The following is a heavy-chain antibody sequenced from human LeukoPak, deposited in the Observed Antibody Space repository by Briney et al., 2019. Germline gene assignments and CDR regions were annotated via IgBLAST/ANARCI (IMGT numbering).Heavy chain of an antibody. CDR1: GFTFSRYS. V-gene: IGHV3-23*01. CDR3: AKSVSEGVTIFGVVIGFDYSDI. Sequence: PGGSLRLSCAASGFTFSRYSMSWVRQAPGKGLEWVSMISGSGGHTYYADSVKGRFTISRDNSKNTLYVQMNSLRAEDTAVYYCAKSVSEGVTIFGVVIGFDYSDIWGQGTMVTVSS. D-gene: IGHD3-3*01. J-gene: IGHJ3*02. CDR2: ISGSGGHT.